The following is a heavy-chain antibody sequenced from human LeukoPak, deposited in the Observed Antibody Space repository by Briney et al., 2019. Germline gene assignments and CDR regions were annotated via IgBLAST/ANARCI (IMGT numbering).Heavy chain of an antibody. CDR2: INRDGNIT. V-gene: IGHV3-74*01. J-gene: IGHJ4*02. CDR3: ARLGGATTSGYYFDY. Sequence: GGSLRLSCAVSGFTFSNYWMHWVRQAPGKGLVWVSHINRDGNITNYADSVKGRFTISRDNDKNTLYLQMNSLRAEDTAVYYCARLGGATTSGYYFDYWGQGTLVSVSS. D-gene: IGHD1-26*01. CDR1: GFTFSNYW.